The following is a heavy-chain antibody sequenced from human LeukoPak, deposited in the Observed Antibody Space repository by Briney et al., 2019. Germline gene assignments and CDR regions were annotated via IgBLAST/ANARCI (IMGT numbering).Heavy chain of an antibody. D-gene: IGHD3-22*01. Sequence: GASVKVSCKASGYTFTGYYMHWVRQAPGQGLEWMGWIKPNSGGTNYAQKFQARVTMTRDTSISTAYMELSRLRFDDTAVYYCARAGVWDYSDSSGYHNGAFDIWGQGTVVTVSS. CDR3: ARAGVWDYSDSSGYHNGAFDI. CDR1: GYTFTGYY. J-gene: IGHJ3*02. V-gene: IGHV1-2*02. CDR2: IKPNSGGT.